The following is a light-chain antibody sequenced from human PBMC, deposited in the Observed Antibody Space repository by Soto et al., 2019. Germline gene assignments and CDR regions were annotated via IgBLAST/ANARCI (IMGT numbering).Light chain of an antibody. CDR1: NSNIGAGYD. Sequence: QSVLTQPPSVSGAPGQRVTISCTGSNSNIGAGYDVHWYQQPPGTAPKLLIYGNNNRPSGVPDRFSGSRSGTSASLAITGLQAEDDADYYCQSYDSKLSGSRVFGGGTQLTVL. CDR3: QSYDSKLSGSRV. CDR2: GNN. V-gene: IGLV1-40*01. J-gene: IGLJ2*01.